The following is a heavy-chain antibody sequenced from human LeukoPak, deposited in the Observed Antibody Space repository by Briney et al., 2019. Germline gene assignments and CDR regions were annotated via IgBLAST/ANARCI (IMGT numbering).Heavy chain of an antibody. J-gene: IGHJ4*02. D-gene: IGHD6-13*01. Sequence: AGTLTLSCAAYGFTFSSYYMSWVRQAPGKGLEWVANIKQDGSEKYYLYSVKRRFTISRDNAKNFLYLQMNSLSAEAAAVYYCASVKDGSSFAPFDYWGQGTLVTVSS. CDR3: ASVKDGSSFAPFDY. CDR1: GFTFSSYY. CDR2: IKQDGSEK. V-gene: IGHV3-7*01.